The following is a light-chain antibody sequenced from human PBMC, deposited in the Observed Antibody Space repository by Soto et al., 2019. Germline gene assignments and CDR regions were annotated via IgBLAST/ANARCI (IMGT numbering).Light chain of an antibody. CDR1: SSDLGRYDY. CDR3: ISYGANNNKLV. V-gene: IGLV2-8*01. Sequence: QSALTQPPSASGSPGQSVTISCTGSSSDLGRYDYVSWYQQHPGRRPKLMIFEVTKRPSGIPDRFSGSKSGNTAYLTVSGLQAEDEADYYCISYGANNNKLVFGGGTTLTVL. CDR2: EVT. J-gene: IGLJ2*01.